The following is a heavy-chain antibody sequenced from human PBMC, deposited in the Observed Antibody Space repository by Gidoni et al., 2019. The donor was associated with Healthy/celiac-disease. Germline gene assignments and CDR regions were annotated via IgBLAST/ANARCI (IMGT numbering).Heavy chain of an antibody. CDR1: GGSISSSSYY. D-gene: IGHD5-12*01. J-gene: IGHJ6*02. Sequence: QLQLQESGPGLVKPSETLSLTCTVSGGSISSSSYYWGWIRQPPGKGLEWIGSIYYSGSTYYNPSLKSRVTISVDTSKNQFSLKLSSVTAADTAVYYCARHGNLGKGESDTLYDYYLHHYYGMDVWGQGTTVTVSS. CDR3: ARHGNLGKGESDTLYDYYLHHYYGMDV. V-gene: IGHV4-39*01. CDR2: IYYSGST.